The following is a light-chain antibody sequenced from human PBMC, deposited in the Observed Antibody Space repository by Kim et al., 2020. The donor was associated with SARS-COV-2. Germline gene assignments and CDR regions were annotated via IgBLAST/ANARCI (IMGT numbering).Light chain of an antibody. Sequence: VTLSCTGSGSNIGAGYAVQWYQQLPGTAPKLLIYADDRRPSRIPDRFSASRSGASASLAISGLQAEDEADYYCQSYDSSLSGLYVFGSGTKVTVL. V-gene: IGLV1-40*03. CDR3: QSYDSSLSGLYV. CDR1: GSNIGAGYA. CDR2: ADD. J-gene: IGLJ1*01.